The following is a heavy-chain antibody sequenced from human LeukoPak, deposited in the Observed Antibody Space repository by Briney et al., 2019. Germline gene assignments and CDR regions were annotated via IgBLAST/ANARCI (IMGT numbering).Heavy chain of an antibody. CDR3: ARDPLGHCSSTNCYTRMEFDY. Sequence: EASVKVSCKASGGIFSTYAFHWVRQAPGQGLEWLGGIIPIFHTSHYARKFQDRVTITADESTSTAYMELSSLRSEDTAVYYCARDPLGHCSSTNCYTRMEFDYWGQGTLVTVSS. V-gene: IGHV1-69*13. J-gene: IGHJ4*02. CDR1: GGIFSTYA. D-gene: IGHD2-2*02. CDR2: IIPIFHTS.